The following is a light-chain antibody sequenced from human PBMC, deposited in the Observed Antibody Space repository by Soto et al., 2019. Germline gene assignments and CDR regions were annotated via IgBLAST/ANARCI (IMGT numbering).Light chain of an antibody. CDR1: QSISSW. CDR2: DAS. J-gene: IGKJ2*01. Sequence: DIQMTQSPSTLSASVGDKVTITCRASQSISSWLAWYQQKPGKAPKLLIYDASSLERGVPSRFSGSGSETEFTLTISSLQPDDFATYYCQQYNSYSHTFGQGTKLEIK. CDR3: QQYNSYSHT. V-gene: IGKV1-5*01.